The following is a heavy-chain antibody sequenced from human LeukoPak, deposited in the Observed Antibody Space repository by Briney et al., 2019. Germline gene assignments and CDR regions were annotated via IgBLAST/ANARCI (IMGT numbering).Heavy chain of an antibody. D-gene: IGHD6-19*01. CDR1: GFTFSSYA. CDR2: ISAGGGTT. CDR3: AKGDRSSGWSL. J-gene: IGHJ4*02. Sequence: PGGSLRLSCAASGFTFSSYAVTWVRQGPGKGLEWVSSISAGGGTTHYADAVKGRFTISRDNSKNTLFLQMNSLRAEDTAVYYCAKGDRSSGWSLWGQGTLVTVSP. V-gene: IGHV3-23*01.